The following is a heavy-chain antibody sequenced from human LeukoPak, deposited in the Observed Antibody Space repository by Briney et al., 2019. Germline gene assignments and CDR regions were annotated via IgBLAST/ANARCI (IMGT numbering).Heavy chain of an antibody. D-gene: IGHD2-8*01. CDR1: GYTFTSYH. J-gene: IGHJ4*02. Sequence: ASVKVSCKASGYTFTSYHMHWVRQAPGQGLEWMGKINLSGGSTTYTQKFQGRVTMTRDTSTSTVYMELSSLRSEDTAVYYCARDYVDDIPMIKDYWGQGTLVTVSS. CDR3: ARDYVDDIPMIKDY. CDR2: INLSGGST. V-gene: IGHV1-46*01.